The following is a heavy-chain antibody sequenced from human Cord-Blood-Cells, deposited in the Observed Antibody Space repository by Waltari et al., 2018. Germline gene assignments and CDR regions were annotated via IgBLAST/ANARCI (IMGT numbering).Heavy chain of an antibody. CDR1: GYTFTSYG. J-gene: IGHJ6*02. Sequence: GAEVKKPGASVKDSCQASGYTFTSYGISWVRQAPGQGVEWMGRISAYNGNTNYAQKLQGRVTMTTETSTSTAYMELGSLGSDDTAGDYWASTEGPEYESEGLGTYYYYGMDGWGQGTTVTVSS. CDR3: ASTEGPEYESEGLGTYYYYGMDG. D-gene: IGHD1-7*01. V-gene: IGHV1-18*01. CDR2: ISAYNGNT.